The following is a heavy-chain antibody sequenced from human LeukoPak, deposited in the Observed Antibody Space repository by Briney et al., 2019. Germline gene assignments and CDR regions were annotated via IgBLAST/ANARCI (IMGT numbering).Heavy chain of an antibody. J-gene: IGHJ1*01. CDR3: ARDIAPPEL. CDR1: GGSFSGYY. Sequence: PSETLSLTCSVSGGSFSGYYWTWIRQPPKKGLEWIGEINHSGSTTYHPSLNSRVTISVDRSKNNFSLKLTSVTAADTAVYYCARDIAPPELWGQGTLVTVSS. CDR2: INHSGST. V-gene: IGHV4-34*01. D-gene: IGHD5-12*01.